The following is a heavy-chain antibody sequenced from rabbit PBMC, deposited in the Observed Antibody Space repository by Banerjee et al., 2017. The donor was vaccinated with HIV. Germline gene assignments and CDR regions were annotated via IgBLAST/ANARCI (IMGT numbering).Heavy chain of an antibody. CDR3: ARDQTGDGVSVHTL. CDR1: GIDFSLYYM. CDR2: IYPGKGNT. Sequence: QEQLVESGGGLVQPGGSLKLSCKASGIDFSLYYMSWVRQAPGKGLEWIGMIYPGKGNTDYASWAKGRFTISRTSSTTVTLQMTSLTAADTATYFCARDQTGDGVSVHTLWGQGTLVTVS. J-gene: IGHJ3*01. D-gene: IGHD2-1*01. V-gene: IGHV1S45*01.